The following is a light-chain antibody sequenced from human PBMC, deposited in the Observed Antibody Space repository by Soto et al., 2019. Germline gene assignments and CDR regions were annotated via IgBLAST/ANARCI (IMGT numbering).Light chain of an antibody. J-gene: IGKJ1*01. V-gene: IGKV3-20*01. CDR1: QSVRSSF. CDR3: QQYDNSPWT. Sequence: ESVLTQSPGTLSLSPGERATLSCRASQSVRSSFLAWYQLKPGQAPRLLIYGASSRATGIPDRFSGSGSGTDFTLTISRLEPEDFAVYYCQQYDNSPWTFGQGTKVEIK. CDR2: GAS.